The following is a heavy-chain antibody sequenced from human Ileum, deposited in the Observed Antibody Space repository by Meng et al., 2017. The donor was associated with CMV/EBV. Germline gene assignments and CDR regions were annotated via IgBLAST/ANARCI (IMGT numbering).Heavy chain of an antibody. Sequence: GESLKISCAASGLTFSNAWMTWVRQAPGKGLEWVGRIKSNTDGGTTDYAAPVKGRFTISRDESKIHLQMNSLRAEDTAVYYCAKDFRSPDWTYWYFDLWGPGTQVTGAS. CDR1: GLTFSNAW. V-gene: IGHV3-15*01. CDR3: AKDFRSPDWTYWYFDL. J-gene: IGHJ2*01. CDR2: IKSNTDGGTT. D-gene: IGHD1-1*01.